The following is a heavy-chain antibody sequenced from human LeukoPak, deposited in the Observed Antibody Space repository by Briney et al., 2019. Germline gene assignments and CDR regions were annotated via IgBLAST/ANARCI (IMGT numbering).Heavy chain of an antibody. CDR1: GYSFTSYW. V-gene: IGHV5-51*01. D-gene: IGHD1/OR15-1a*01. CDR2: IYPGDSDT. CDR3: ARSYSWNNGAYSFDY. Sequence: GESLKISCKGSGYSFTSYWIGWVRQMPGKGLEGMGIIYPGDSDTTYSPSFQGQVPISADKSISTAYLQWSSLKASDTAIYYCARSYSWNNGAYSFDYWGQGTLVTVSS. J-gene: IGHJ4*02.